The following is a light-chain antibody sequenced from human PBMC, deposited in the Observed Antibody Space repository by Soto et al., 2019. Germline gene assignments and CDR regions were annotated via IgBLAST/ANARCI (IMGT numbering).Light chain of an antibody. V-gene: IGKV3-20*01. CDR1: QSVSSSY. CDR2: GAS. Sequence: EIVLTQSPGTLSLSPGERATLACRASQSVSSSYLAWYQQNPGQSPSLLIYGASSRAIGIPDRFSGSGSATDFTLTISRLQPEDFAVYYCQQHYNPPFTFGPGTKVDIK. J-gene: IGKJ3*01. CDR3: QQHYNPPFT.